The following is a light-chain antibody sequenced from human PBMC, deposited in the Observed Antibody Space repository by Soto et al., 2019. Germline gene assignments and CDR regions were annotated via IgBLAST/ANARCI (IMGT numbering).Light chain of an antibody. CDR3: QQYDTYSRT. CDR1: QSVSSN. J-gene: IGKJ1*01. Sequence: EIVMTQSPVTLSVSPGERVTLSCRASQSVSSNLAWYQQKPGQAPSLLIYGAFTRATGIPARFSGTGSGTEFTLTISSLQPDDFATYYCQQYDTYSRTFGQGTKVDI. CDR2: GAF. V-gene: IGKV3-15*01.